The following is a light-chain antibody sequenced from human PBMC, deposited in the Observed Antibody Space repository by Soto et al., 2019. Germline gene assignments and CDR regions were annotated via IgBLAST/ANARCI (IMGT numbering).Light chain of an antibody. CDR3: QKYNGALWA. CDR1: QAMSNY. CDR2: AAS. Sequence: DIHMTQSPSSLSASVGDRVTITCRASQAMSNYLAWYQQKPGKVPKLLIYAASSLQSGVASRFNGSGSGTHFTLTISSLQPEDVATYYCQKYNGALWAFGQGTKVEIK. V-gene: IGKV1-27*01. J-gene: IGKJ1*01.